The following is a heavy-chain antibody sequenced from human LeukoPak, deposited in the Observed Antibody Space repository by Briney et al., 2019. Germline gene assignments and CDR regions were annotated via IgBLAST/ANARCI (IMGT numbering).Heavy chain of an antibody. Sequence: SETLSLTCTVSGGSISSYYWSWIRQPPGKGLEWIAYISDIGSINYNPSLKSRVTISLDTSKDQFSLKLSSVPAADTAVYYCAGHHPRNTVDFWGQGTLVTVSS. J-gene: IGHJ4*02. V-gene: IGHV4-59*08. CDR1: GGSISSYY. CDR2: ISDIGSI. D-gene: IGHD2-8*02. CDR3: AGHHPRNTVDF.